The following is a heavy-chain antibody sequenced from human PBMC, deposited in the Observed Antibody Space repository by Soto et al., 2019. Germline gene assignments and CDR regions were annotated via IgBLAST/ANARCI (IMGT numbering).Heavy chain of an antibody. J-gene: IGHJ4*02. CDR1: GFTFSIYE. CDR2: ITDRGTTT. V-gene: IGHV3-48*03. D-gene: IGHD5-12*01. Sequence: GGSLILSCGASGFTFSIYEMNWVRQAPGKGLEWVSYITDRGTTTFYADSVKGRFTISRDNAKNSLYLQMNSLRAEDTAVYYCARSGYNVVFDFWGQGTLVTVSS. CDR3: ARSGYNVVFDF.